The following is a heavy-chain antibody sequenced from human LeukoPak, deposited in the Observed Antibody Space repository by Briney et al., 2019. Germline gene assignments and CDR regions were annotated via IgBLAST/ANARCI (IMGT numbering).Heavy chain of an antibody. J-gene: IGHJ4*02. CDR3: ARDGVDRPFDY. D-gene: IGHD3-22*01. CDR1: GYTFTSYY. CDR2: INPSGGST. V-gene: IGHV1-46*01. Sequence: GASVKVSCKASGYTFTSYYMHWVRQAPGQGLEWMGIINPSGGSTSYAQKFQGRVTMTRDTSTSTVYMELSSLRSDDTAVYYCARDGVDRPFDYWGQGTLVTVSS.